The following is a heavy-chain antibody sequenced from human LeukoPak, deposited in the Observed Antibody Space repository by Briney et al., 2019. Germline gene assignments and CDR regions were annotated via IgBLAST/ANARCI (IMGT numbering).Heavy chain of an antibody. J-gene: IGHJ6*03. CDR3: ARKGYDILTGSKAGYYYMDV. D-gene: IGHD3-9*01. Sequence: GGSLRLSCAASGFTFSNYTMNWVRQAPGKGLEWVAVISYDGSNKYYADSVKGRFTISRDNSKNTLYLQMNSLRAEDTAVYYCARKGYDILTGSKAGYYYMDVWGKGTTVTVSS. CDR1: GFTFSNYT. CDR2: ISYDGSNK. V-gene: IGHV3-30*04.